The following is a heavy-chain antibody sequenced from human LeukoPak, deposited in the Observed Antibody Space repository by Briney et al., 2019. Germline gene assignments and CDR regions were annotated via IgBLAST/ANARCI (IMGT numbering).Heavy chain of an antibody. CDR1: GFTIGKSD. V-gene: IGHV3-53*05. CDR2: VYTGGRT. CDR3: ARGSMPGTGLPFDY. D-gene: IGHD3-9*01. J-gene: IGHJ4*02. Sequence: PGGSLRLSCATSGFTIGKSDMAWVRQAPGKGLEWVSIVYTGGRTFHADSVKGRFTMSRDLSKNTVGLQMNSLRSEDTALYYCARGSMPGTGLPFDYWGQGTQVSVSS.